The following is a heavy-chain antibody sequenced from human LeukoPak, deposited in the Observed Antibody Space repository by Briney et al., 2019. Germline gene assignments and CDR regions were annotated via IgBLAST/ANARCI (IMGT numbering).Heavy chain of an antibody. Sequence: TGGSLRLSWAAAGFTFIIYAMSWVRHAPGKGLEWVSAMIGRGGITYYGDSVKGRFTISRDNYTNTLYLQMKSMRDEDTAVYYCATQIDYDFWSGYYGYWGQGTLVTVSS. CDR1: GFTFIIYA. CDR2: MIGRGGIT. J-gene: IGHJ4*02. CDR3: ATQIDYDFWSGYYGY. V-gene: IGHV3-23*01. D-gene: IGHD3-3*01.